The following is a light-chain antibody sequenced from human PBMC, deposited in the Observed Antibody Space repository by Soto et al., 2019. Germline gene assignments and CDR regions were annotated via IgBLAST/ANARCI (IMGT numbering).Light chain of an antibody. Sequence: EIVLTQSPGTHSLSPGERAILSCRASQSVNSGYLAWYQQKPGQAPRLLIYGTSIRAAGIPDRFSGSGSGTDFTLTISRLEPEDFAVYSCQQYLASPPWTFGQGTKVE. CDR3: QQYLASPPWT. J-gene: IGKJ1*01. V-gene: IGKV3-20*01. CDR1: QSVNSGY. CDR2: GTS.